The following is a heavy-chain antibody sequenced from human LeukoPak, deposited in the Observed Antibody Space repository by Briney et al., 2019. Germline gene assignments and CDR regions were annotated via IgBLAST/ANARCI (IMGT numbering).Heavy chain of an antibody. V-gene: IGHV3-30*02. D-gene: IGHD2-2*01. Sequence: GGSLRLSCAASGFTFSSYGMHWVRQAPGKGLEWVAFIRYDGSNKYYADSAKGRFTISRDNSKNTLYLQMSSLRAEDAAVYYYAKGPGYCSSTNCYYFDYWGQGTLVTVSS. J-gene: IGHJ4*02. CDR1: GFTFSSYG. CDR3: AKGPGYCSSTNCYYFDY. CDR2: IRYDGSNK.